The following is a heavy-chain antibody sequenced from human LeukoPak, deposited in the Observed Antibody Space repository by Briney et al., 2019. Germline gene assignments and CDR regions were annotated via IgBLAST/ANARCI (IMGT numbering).Heavy chain of an antibody. V-gene: IGHV3-23*01. CDR2: ISAGGGVT. D-gene: IGHD2-21*01. CDR1: GFTFNNYA. J-gene: IGHJ3*02. CDR3: AKAGWYSAKTYATYDDAYDI. Sequence: GGSLRLSCAASGFTFNNYAMSWVRQAPGKGLEWVSSISAGGGVTYYADSVKGRFTISRDNSNKKVFLQMNSLRAGDTAVYYCAKAGWYSAKTYATYDDAYDIWGRGTMVTVSS.